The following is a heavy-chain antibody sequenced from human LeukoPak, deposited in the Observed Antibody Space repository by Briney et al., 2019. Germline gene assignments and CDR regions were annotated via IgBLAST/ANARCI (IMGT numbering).Heavy chain of an antibody. D-gene: IGHD3-22*01. J-gene: IGHJ4*02. CDR3: AKPATSWLHPIKYYFDY. Sequence: GGSLRLSCAASGFTFSSYAMNWVRQAPGKGLEWVSDISGSGDSTFYADSVKGRFTISRDNSKNTLYLQMNSLTAEDTAVYYCAKPATSWLHPIKYYFDYWGQGTLVTVSS. CDR2: ISGSGDST. V-gene: IGHV3-23*01. CDR1: GFTFSSYA.